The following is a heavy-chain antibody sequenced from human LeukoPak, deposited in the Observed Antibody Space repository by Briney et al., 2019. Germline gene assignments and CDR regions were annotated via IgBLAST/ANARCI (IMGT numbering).Heavy chain of an antibody. Sequence: SETLSLTCAVYGGSFSGYYWSWIRQPPGKGLEWIGEINHSGSTNYNPSLKSRVTISVDTSKNQFSLKLSSVTAADTAVYYCARLSDLAVAGSEYFDYWGQGTLVTVSS. D-gene: IGHD6-19*01. V-gene: IGHV4-34*01. CDR1: GGSFSGYY. CDR2: INHSGST. CDR3: ARLSDLAVAGSEYFDY. J-gene: IGHJ4*02.